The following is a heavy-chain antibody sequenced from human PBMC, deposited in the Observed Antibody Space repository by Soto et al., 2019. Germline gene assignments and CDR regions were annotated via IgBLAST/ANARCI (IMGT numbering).Heavy chain of an antibody. V-gene: IGHV1-46*01. Sequence: ASVKVSCRASGYTFTSYYMHWVRQAPGQGLEWMGIINPSGGSTSYAPKFRGWVTMTRDTSIRTAYMELSGLKSDDTAVYFCVRAETFYPGNTFDYWGQGALVTVSS. CDR2: INPSGGST. CDR1: GYTFTSYY. D-gene: IGHD1-1*01. J-gene: IGHJ4*02. CDR3: VRAETFYPGNTFDY.